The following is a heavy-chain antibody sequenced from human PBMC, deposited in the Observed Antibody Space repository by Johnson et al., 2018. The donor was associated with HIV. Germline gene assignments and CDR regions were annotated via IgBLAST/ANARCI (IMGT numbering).Heavy chain of an antibody. CDR3: AKDLPRIRIPTKDDAFDI. V-gene: IGHV3-30*02. CDR2: IRYDGSNK. J-gene: IGHJ3*02. CDR1: GFTFSDYY. D-gene: IGHD1-26*01. Sequence: QVQLVESGGGLVKPGGSLRLSCAASGFTFSDYYMSWIRQAPGKGLEWVSFIRYDGSNKYYADSVKGRFTISKDNSKNTLYLQMNSLRAEDTAVYYCAKDLPRIRIPTKDDAFDIWGQGTMVTVSS.